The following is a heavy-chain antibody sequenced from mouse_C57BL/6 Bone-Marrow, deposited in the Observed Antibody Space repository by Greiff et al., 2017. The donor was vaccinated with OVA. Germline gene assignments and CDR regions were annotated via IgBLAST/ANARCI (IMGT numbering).Heavy chain of an antibody. CDR3: ARYGSSYDYAMDY. D-gene: IGHD1-1*01. V-gene: IGHV5-6*01. Sequence: EVQLVESGGDLVKPGGSLKLSCAASGFTFSSYGMSWVRQTPDKRLEWVATISSGGSYTYYPDSVKGRFTISRDNAKNTLYLQMSSLKSEDTAMYYCARYGSSYDYAMDYWGQGTSVTVSS. CDR1: GFTFSSYG. CDR2: ISSGGSYT. J-gene: IGHJ4*01.